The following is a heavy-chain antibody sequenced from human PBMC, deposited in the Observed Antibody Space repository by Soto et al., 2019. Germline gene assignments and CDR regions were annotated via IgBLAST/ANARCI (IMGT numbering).Heavy chain of an antibody. D-gene: IGHD1-26*01. CDR1: GFSLSTSGVG. J-gene: IGHJ4*02. V-gene: IGHV2-5*01. CDR2: IYWNDDK. CDR3: AHRQYTKGWELLDY. Sequence: QITLKESGPTLVKPTQTLTLTCTFSGFSLSTSGVGVGWIRQPPGKALEWLALIYWNDDKRYSPSLKSRLTITKDTSKNHVVLTMTNMDPVDTATYYCAHRQYTKGWELLDYWGQGTLVTVSS.